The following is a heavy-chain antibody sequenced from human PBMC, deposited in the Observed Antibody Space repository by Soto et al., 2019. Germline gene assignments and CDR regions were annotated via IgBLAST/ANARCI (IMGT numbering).Heavy chain of an antibody. CDR2: IIPIFGTA. V-gene: IGHV1-69*01. Sequence: QVQLVQSGAEVQKPGSSVKVSCKASGGTFSSYTIDWVRQAPGQGLEWMGGIIPIFGTANYAQKFQGRVTITADESTSKAYMELRSLRSEDTAVYYCARGVHYDSSGYYYFYWGQGTLVTVSS. CDR1: GGTFSSYT. CDR3: ARGVHYDSSGYYYFY. D-gene: IGHD3-22*01. J-gene: IGHJ4*02.